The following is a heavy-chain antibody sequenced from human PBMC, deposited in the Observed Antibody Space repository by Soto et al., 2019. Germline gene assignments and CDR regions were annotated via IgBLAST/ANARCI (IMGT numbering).Heavy chain of an antibody. D-gene: IGHD2-21*02. J-gene: IGHJ6*02. CDR1: GFTFSSYG. Sequence: QVQLVESGGGVVQPGRSLRLSCAASGFTFSSYGMHWVRQAPGKGLEWVAVISYDGSNKYYADSVKGRFTISRDNSKNALYLQMNSLRAEDTAVYYCAKAQAYCGGDCYYYYYYGMVVWGQGTTVTVSS. V-gene: IGHV3-30*18. CDR2: ISYDGSNK. CDR3: AKAQAYCGGDCYYYYYYGMVV.